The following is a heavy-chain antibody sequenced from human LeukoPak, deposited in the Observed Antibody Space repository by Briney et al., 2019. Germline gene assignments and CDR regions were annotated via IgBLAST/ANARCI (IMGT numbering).Heavy chain of an antibody. CDR1: GGSFSGYY. CDR3: ARRSSSSWRVRYYYYMDV. CDR2: INHSGST. Sequence: SETLSLTCAVYGGSFSGYYWSWIRQPPGKGLEWIGEINHSGSTNYNPSLKSRVTISVDTSKNQFSLKLSSVTAADTAVYYCARRSSSSWRVRYYYYMDVWGKGTTVTISS. D-gene: IGHD6-13*01. J-gene: IGHJ6*03. V-gene: IGHV4-34*01.